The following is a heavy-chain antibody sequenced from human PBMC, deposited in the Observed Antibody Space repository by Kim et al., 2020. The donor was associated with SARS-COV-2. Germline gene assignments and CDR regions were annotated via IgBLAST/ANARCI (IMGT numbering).Heavy chain of an antibody. Sequence: SVKVSCKASGGTFSSYAISWVRQAPGQGLEWMGGIIPIFGTANYAQKFQGRVTITADESTSTAYMELSSLRSEDTAVYYCARMIVVVITTDWYFDLWGRGTLVTVSS. CDR3: ARMIVVVITTDWYFDL. V-gene: IGHV1-69*13. D-gene: IGHD3-22*01. CDR2: IIPIFGTA. J-gene: IGHJ2*01. CDR1: GGTFSSYA.